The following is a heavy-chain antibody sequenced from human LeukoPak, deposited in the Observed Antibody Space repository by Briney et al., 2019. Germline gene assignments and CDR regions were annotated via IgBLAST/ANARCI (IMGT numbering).Heavy chain of an antibody. J-gene: IGHJ4*02. V-gene: IGHV1-2*02. CDR2: INPNSGGT. D-gene: IGHD3-10*01. CDR3: ASGNNTMVTLQPLDY. Sequence: ASVKVSCKASGYTFTGYYMHWVRQAPGQGLEWMGWINPNSGGTNYAQKFQGRVTMTRDTSISTAYMELSRLRSDDTAVYYCASGNNTMVTLQPLDYWGQGTLVTVSS. CDR1: GYTFTGYY.